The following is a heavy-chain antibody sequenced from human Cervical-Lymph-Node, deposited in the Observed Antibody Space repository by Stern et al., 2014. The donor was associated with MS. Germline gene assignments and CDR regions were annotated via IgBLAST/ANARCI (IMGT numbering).Heavy chain of an antibody. CDR3: ARAVDCGGDCYHYGMDV. D-gene: IGHD2-21*02. J-gene: IGHJ6*02. CDR2: ISYDGSNK. Sequence: QVQLVESGGGVVQPGRSLRLSCAASGFTFSSYAMHWVRQAPGKGLEWVAVISYDGSNKYYADSVKGRFTISRDNSKNTLYLQMNSLRAEDTAVYYCARAVDCGGDCYHYGMDVWGQGTTVTVSS. CDR1: GFTFSSYA. V-gene: IGHV3-30*04.